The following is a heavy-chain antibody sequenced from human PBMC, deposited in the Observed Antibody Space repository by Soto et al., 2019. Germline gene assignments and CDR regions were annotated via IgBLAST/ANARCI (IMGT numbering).Heavy chain of an antibody. CDR2: ISAYNGDT. Sequence: ASVKVSCKASGYHLTSYGISWVRQAPGQGLEWMGWISAYNGDTNYAQKFQGRGTLTTDTSTSTAYMELRSLRSDDTAVYYCATTTGYSYYSYGMGVWGQGTTVTVSS. J-gene: IGHJ6*02. D-gene: IGHD3-9*01. V-gene: IGHV1-18*01. CDR1: GYHLTSYG. CDR3: ATTTGYSYYSYGMGV.